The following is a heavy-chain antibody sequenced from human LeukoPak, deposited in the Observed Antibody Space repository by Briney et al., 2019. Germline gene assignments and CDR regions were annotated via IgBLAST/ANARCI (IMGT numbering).Heavy chain of an antibody. CDR3: ARDPPTLNGQLIWFGELDAGDY. J-gene: IGHJ4*02. D-gene: IGHD3-10*01. CDR2: IKQDGSEK. V-gene: IGHV3-7*01. Sequence: PGGSLRLSCAASGFTFSSYWMSWVRQAPGKGLEWVANIKQDGSEKYYVDSVKGRFTISRDNAKNSLYLQMNSLRAEDTAVYYCARDPPTLNGQLIWFGELDAGDYWGQGTLVTVSS. CDR1: GFTFSSYW.